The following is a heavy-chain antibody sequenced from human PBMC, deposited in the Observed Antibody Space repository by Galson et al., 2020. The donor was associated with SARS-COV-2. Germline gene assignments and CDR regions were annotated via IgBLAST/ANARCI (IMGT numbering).Heavy chain of an antibody. CDR3: AKTDIVSTNLLDP. CDR2: TNHRGST. Sequence: SETLCLSCAVSGGSFSGYYLSWIRQPPGKGLEWIWETNHRGSTNYNPSLKRRLTITVDTTKNEFSLKLTSVTAADTAVYYCAKTDIVSTNLLDPRGQGTLVTVSS. V-gene: IGHV4-34*01. D-gene: IGHD5-12*01. J-gene: IGHJ5*02. CDR1: GGSFSGYY.